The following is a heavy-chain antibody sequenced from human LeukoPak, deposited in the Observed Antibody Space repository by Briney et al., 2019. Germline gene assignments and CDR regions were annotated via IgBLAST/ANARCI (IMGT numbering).Heavy chain of an antibody. CDR3: ARGPRILAAGSYFFDY. V-gene: IGHV3-11*01. CDR2: INVNGGAM. D-gene: IGHD6-13*01. J-gene: IGHJ4*02. CDR1: GFSFKDYY. Sequence: GGSLRLSCAASGFSFKDYYYSWIRQAPGKGLEWVSFINVNGGAMYYADFVKGRFTISRQNAQNSVYLEMNSLRDEDTAVYYCARGPRILAAGSYFFDYWGQGSLVTVSS.